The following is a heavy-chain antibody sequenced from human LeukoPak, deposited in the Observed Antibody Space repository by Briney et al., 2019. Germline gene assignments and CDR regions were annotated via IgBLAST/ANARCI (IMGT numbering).Heavy chain of an antibody. V-gene: IGHV3-74*01. CDR1: GFTFSSYW. CDR2: INSDGSST. CDR3: ARSPTVNHYYYYYMDV. D-gene: IGHD4-11*01. J-gene: IGHJ6*03. Sequence: GGSPRLSCAASGFTFSSYWMHWVRQAPGKGLVWVSRINSDGSSTSYADSVKGRFTISRDNAKNTLYLQMNSLRAEDTAVYYCARSPTVNHYYYYYMDVWGKGTTVTVSS.